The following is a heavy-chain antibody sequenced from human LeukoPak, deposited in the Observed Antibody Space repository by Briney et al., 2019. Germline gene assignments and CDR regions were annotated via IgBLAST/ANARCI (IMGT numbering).Heavy chain of an antibody. J-gene: IGHJ4*02. D-gene: IGHD3-22*01. Sequence: GGSLRLSCAASGFTFSSYGMHWVRQAPGKGLEWVAFIRYDGSNKYYADSVKGRFTISRDNSKNTLYLQMNSLRAEDTAVYYCATALGGYYDSSGYHVFDYWGQGTLVTVSS. CDR2: IRYDGSNK. CDR3: ATALGGYYDSSGYHVFDY. V-gene: IGHV3-30*02. CDR1: GFTFSSYG.